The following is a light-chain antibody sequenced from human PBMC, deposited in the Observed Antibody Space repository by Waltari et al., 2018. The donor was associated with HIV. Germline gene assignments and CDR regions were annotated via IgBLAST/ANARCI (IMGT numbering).Light chain of an antibody. Sequence: QYALTPPPSVSGFPGQSVTISCTGYRGYVPIYNRVSRYKQPPNTAPKLILYEVYKRPSGVPDRFSGSQSGDMASLTVSGLQTEDEADYYCALYTTRNIIFGGGTNLVVL. CDR1: RGYVPIYNR. CDR3: ALYTTRNII. V-gene: IGLV2-18*01. J-gene: IGLJ2*01. CDR2: EVY.